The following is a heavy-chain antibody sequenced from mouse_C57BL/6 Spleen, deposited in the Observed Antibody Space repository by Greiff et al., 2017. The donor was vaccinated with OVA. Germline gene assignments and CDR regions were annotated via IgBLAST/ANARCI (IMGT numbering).Heavy chain of an antibody. Sequence: EVKLVESGGGLVQPGGSMKLSCVASGFTFSNYWMNWVRQSPEKGLEWVAQIRLKSDNYATHYAESVKGRFTISRDDSKSSVYLQMNNLRAEDTGIYYCTAAYYSLYFDYWGQGTTLTVSS. D-gene: IGHD2-12*01. J-gene: IGHJ2*01. CDR2: IRLKSDNYAT. CDR3: TAAYYSLYFDY. CDR1: GFTFSNYW. V-gene: IGHV6-3*01.